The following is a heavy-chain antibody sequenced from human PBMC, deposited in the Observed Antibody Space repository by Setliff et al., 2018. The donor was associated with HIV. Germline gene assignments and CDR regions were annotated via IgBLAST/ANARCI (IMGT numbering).Heavy chain of an antibody. V-gene: IGHV1-69*10. CDR1: GGTFSSYA. Sequence: SVKVSCKASGGTFSSYAINWVRQAPGQGLEWMGWISAYNGNTLYAQKFQGRVTITADKSTSTAYMELSSLRSEDTAVYYCARDFEGTGDYYFDYWGQGTLVTVSS. CDR2: ISAYNGNT. J-gene: IGHJ4*02. D-gene: IGHD7-27*01. CDR3: ARDFEGTGDYYFDY.